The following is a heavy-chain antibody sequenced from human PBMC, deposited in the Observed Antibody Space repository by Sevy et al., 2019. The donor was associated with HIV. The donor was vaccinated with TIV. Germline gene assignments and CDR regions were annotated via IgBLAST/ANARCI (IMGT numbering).Heavy chain of an antibody. CDR1: GFTFSSYE. CDR3: ARDLTYYDYVWGSYRFSDY. D-gene: IGHD3-16*02. J-gene: IGHJ4*02. Sequence: VGSLRLSCAASGFTFSSYEMNWVRQAPGKGLEWVSYISSSGSTIYYADSVKGRFTISRDNAKNSLYLQMNSLRAEDTAVYYCARDLTYYDYVWGSYRFSDYWGQGTLVTVSS. V-gene: IGHV3-48*03. CDR2: ISSSGSTI.